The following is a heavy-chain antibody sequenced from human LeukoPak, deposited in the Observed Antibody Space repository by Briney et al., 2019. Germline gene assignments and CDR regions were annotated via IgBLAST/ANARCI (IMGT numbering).Heavy chain of an antibody. CDR2: VYYSGNT. J-gene: IGHJ5*01. Sequence: SETVSLTCSVSGGFSSSYYWSWIRQSPGRGLEWIGYVYYSGNTKYNPSLKSRVTISVDTSKNQFSLKLTSVTAADTAVYYCARIDWYAGDNWFDSWGQGILVTVSS. V-gene: IGHV4-59*01. D-gene: IGHD3-9*01. CDR3: ARIDWYAGDNWFDS. CDR1: GGFSSSYY.